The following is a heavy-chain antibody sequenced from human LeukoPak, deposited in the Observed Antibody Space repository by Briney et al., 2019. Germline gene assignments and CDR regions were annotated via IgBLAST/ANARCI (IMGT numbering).Heavy chain of an antibody. J-gene: IGHJ6*03. Sequence: PSETLSLTRTVSGYSISSGYYWGWIRQPPGKGLEWIGSIYHSGSTYYNPSPKSRVTISVDKSKNQFSLTLTSVTAADTAIYYCARVMGESWYFYMDVWGKGTTVTVSS. D-gene: IGHD3-16*01. CDR3: ARVMGESWYFYMDV. CDR2: IYHSGST. CDR1: GYSISSGYY. V-gene: IGHV4-38-2*02.